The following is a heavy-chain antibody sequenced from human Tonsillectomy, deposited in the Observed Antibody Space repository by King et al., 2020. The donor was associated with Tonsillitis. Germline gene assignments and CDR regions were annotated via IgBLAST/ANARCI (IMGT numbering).Heavy chain of an antibody. CDR3: ARRHSDPVFDY. V-gene: IGHV4-39*01. D-gene: IGHD2-21*01. CDR2: VYYSGTT. CDR1: GGSISSGSYY. J-gene: IGHJ4*02. Sequence: LQLQESGPGLVKPSETLSLTCTVSGGSISSGSYYWAWIRQPPGKGLEWIGSVYYSGTTYYNPSLKSRVTISVDTSKNQFFLKLSSVTAADTSVYYCARRHSDPVFDYWGQGTLVTVSS.